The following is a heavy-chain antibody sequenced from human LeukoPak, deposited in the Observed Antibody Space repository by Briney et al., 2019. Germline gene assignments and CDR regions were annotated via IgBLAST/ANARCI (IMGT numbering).Heavy chain of an antibody. Sequence: GGSLRLSCAASGFTFSSYEMNWVRQAPGKGLEWVSYISSSGSTIYYADSVKGRFTISRDNAKNSLYLQMNSLRAEDTAVYYCAKDSFGELAYYFDYWGQGTLVTVSS. V-gene: IGHV3-48*03. D-gene: IGHD3-10*01. J-gene: IGHJ4*02. CDR3: AKDSFGELAYYFDY. CDR2: ISSSGSTI. CDR1: GFTFSSYE.